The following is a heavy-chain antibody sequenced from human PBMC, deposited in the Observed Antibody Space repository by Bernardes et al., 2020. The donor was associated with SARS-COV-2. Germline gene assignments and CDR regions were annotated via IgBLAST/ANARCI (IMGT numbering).Heavy chain of an antibody. CDR1: GYYFTNYW. D-gene: IGHD3-16*01. Sequence: GESLKISCEYSGYYFTNYWIGWVRQKPGKGLEWMGIIYPGDSDTRYGPSFEGQVTISVDTSISTSYLQWTSLRASDTAMYYCARAHYVWALGYYYGMDVWGQGTPVTVSS. V-gene: IGHV5-51*01. CDR3: ARAHYVWALGYYYGMDV. CDR2: IYPGDSDT. J-gene: IGHJ6*02.